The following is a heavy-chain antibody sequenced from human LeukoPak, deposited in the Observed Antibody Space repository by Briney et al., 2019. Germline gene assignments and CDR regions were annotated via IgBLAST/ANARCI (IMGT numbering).Heavy chain of an antibody. CDR2: INPNSGGT. J-gene: IGHJ4*02. Sequence: ASVKVSCKASGYTFTGYYMHWVRQAPGQGLEWMGRINPNSGGTNYAQKFQGRVTMTRDTSISTAYMERSRLRSDDTAVYYCARDLYCGGDCYTDYWGQGTLVTVSS. D-gene: IGHD2-21*02. CDR3: ARDLYCGGDCYTDY. CDR1: GYTFTGYY. V-gene: IGHV1-2*06.